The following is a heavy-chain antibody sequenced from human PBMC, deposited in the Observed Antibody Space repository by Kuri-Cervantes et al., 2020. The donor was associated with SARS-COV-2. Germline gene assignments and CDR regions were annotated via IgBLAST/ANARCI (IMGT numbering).Heavy chain of an antibody. V-gene: IGHV3-7*01. CDR2: IKQDGSEK. D-gene: IGHD4-17*01. CDR1: GFTFGDYA. J-gene: IGHJ6*03. CDR3: AKEGGQKSDYMRYYYYYYMDV. Sequence: GESLKISCTASGFTFGDYAMSWVRQAPGKGLEWVANIKQDGSEKYYVDSVKGRFTISRDNSKNTLYLQMNSLRAEDTAVYYCAKEGGQKSDYMRYYYYYYMDVWGKGTTVTVSS.